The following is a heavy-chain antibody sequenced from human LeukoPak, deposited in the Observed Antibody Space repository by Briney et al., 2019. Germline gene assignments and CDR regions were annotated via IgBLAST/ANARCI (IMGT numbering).Heavy chain of an antibody. CDR2: IYHSGST. D-gene: IGHD3-9*01. J-gene: IGHJ4*02. CDR1: GYSISSGYY. Sequence: PSEALSLTCTVSGYSISSGYYWGWIRQPPRKGMEWIGSIYHSGSTYYNPSLKSRVTISVDTSKNQFSLKLSSVTAADTAVYYCARDNYDILTGTHSDYWGQGTLVTVSS. V-gene: IGHV4-38-2*02. CDR3: ARDNYDILTGTHSDY.